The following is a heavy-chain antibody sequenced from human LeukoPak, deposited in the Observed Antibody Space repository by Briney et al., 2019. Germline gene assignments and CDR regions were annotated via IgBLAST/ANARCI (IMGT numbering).Heavy chain of an antibody. CDR3: ARDPIGGSTIFDY. D-gene: IGHD3-16*01. V-gene: IGHV6-1*01. CDR2: TYYRSKWYY. Sequence: SQTPSLTCAISGDSVSSNDAAWNWIRQSPSRGLEWLGRTYYRSKWYYDYEVSVKSRIIVNPDTSKNQFSLQLKSVTPEDTAVYYCARDPIGGSTIFDYWGQGTLVTVSS. J-gene: IGHJ4*02. CDR1: GDSVSSNDAA.